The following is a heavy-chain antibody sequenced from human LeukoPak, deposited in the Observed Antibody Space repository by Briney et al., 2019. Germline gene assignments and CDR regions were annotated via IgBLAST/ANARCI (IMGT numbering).Heavy chain of an antibody. Sequence: GGSLRLSCAASGFTFSSYDMHWVRQAPGKGLEWVAVISYDGSNKYYADSVKGRFTISRDNSKNTLYLQMNSLRAEDTAVYYCAKEWGAGSDAFDIWGQGTMVTVSS. CDR1: GFTFSSYD. CDR2: ISYDGSNK. CDR3: AKEWGAGSDAFDI. J-gene: IGHJ3*02. V-gene: IGHV3-30*18. D-gene: IGHD1-26*01.